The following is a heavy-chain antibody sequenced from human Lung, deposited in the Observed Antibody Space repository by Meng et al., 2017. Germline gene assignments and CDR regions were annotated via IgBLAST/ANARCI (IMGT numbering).Heavy chain of an antibody. CDR2: INPNSGVT. D-gene: IGHD3-9*01. V-gene: IGHV1-2*06. Sequence: QVQLVQSGAEVKKTGASVKLSCKASGYTFTGYSIHWVRQAPGPGLEWMGRINPNSGVTNYAQKFEGRVTMTRDTSISTAYMELSRLRSDDTAVYYCARFDPRAYWGQGTLVTVSS. J-gene: IGHJ4*02. CDR3: ARFDPRAY. CDR1: GYTFTGYS.